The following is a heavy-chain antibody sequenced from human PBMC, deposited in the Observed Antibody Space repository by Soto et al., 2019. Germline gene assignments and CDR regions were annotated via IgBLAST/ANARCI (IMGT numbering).Heavy chain of an antibody. CDR2: ISPNSGDT. D-gene: IGHD6-19*01. Sequence: QVQLVQSGAEVKKPGASVKVSCKASGYTFTGHYKHWVRQAPGQGLEWMGWISPNSGDTNYAQKFQGRVTMTRDTSISTASMELSRLRSDDKAVYYYARDRVDTGGWYGSAFDIWGQGTMVSVSS. V-gene: IGHV1-2*02. CDR3: ARDRVDTGGWYGSAFDI. J-gene: IGHJ3*02. CDR1: GYTFTGHY.